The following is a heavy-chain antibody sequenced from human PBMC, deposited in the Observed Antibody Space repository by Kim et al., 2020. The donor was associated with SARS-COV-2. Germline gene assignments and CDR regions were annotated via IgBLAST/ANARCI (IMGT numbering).Heavy chain of an antibody. CDR3: ARDPLKNPAPLVYYYYYGMDV. V-gene: IGHV4-31*03. CDR2: IYYSGST. Sequence: SETLSLTCTVSGGSISSGGYYWSWIRQHPGKGLEWIGYIYYSGSTYYNPSLKSRVTISVDTTKNQFSLKLSSVTAADTAVYYCARDPLKNPAPLVYYYYYGMDVWGQGTTVTVSS. CDR1: GGSISSGGYY. J-gene: IGHJ6*02.